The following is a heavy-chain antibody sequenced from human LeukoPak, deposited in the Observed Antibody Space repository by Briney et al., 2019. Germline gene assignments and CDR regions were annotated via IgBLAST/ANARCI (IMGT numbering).Heavy chain of an antibody. J-gene: IGHJ4*02. CDR2: ISGSGGST. CDR3: AKVRPYYYDSSGYSDFDY. V-gene: IGHV3-23*01. Sequence: GGSLRLSCAASGFTFSSYGMSWVRQAPGKGLEWVSAISGSGGSTYYADSVKGRFTISRDNSKNTLYLQMNSLRAEDTAVYYCAKVRPYYYDSSGYSDFDYWGQGTLVTVS. CDR1: GFTFSSYG. D-gene: IGHD3-22*01.